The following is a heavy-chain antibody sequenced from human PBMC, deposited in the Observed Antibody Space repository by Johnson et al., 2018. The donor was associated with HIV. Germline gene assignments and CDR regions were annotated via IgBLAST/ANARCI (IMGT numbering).Heavy chain of an antibody. CDR1: GFTFDDYA. Sequence: QVQLVESGGGLVQPGRSLRLSCAASGFTFDDYAMHWVRQAPGKGLEWVAVISYDGSNKYYADSVKGRFTISRDNSKNTLYLQMNSLRAEDTAVYYCAREEGVGDDYGGKSAFDIWGQGTMVTVSS. CDR3: AREEGVGDDYGGKSAFDI. J-gene: IGHJ3*02. V-gene: IGHV3-30-3*01. D-gene: IGHD4-23*01. CDR2: ISYDGSNK.